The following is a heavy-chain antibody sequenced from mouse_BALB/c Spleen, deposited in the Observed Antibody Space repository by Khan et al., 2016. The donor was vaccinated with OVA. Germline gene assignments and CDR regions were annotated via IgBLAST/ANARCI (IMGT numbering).Heavy chain of an antibody. CDR2: ISYSGST. J-gene: IGHJ4*01. Sequence: EVELVESGPGLVKPSQSLSLTCTVTGYSITSGYAWNWIRQFPGNKLEWMGYISYSGSTSNNPSLRSRIYITRDTSKNQFFLQLNSVTTEDTATYYCARKNYSGYAMDYLGQVTSVTVSS. V-gene: IGHV3-2*02. D-gene: IGHD1-1*01. CDR1: GYSITSGYA. CDR3: ARKNYSGYAMDY.